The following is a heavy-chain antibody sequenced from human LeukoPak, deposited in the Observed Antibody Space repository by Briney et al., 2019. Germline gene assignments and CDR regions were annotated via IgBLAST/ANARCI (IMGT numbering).Heavy chain of an antibody. V-gene: IGHV4-34*01. CDR3: ARGAPTVTYPKPYYFDY. CDR2: INHSGST. CDR1: GGSFSGYY. Sequence: SETLSLTCAVYGGSFSGYYWSWIRQPPGKGPEWIGEINHSGSTNYNPSLKSRVTISVDTSKNQFSLKLSSVTAADTAVYYCARGAPTVTYPKPYYFDYWGQGTLVTVSS. J-gene: IGHJ4*02. D-gene: IGHD4-17*01.